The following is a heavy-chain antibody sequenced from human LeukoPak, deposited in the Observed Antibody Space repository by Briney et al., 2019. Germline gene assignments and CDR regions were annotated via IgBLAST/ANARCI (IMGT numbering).Heavy chain of an antibody. CDR2: IYYSGST. V-gene: IGHV4-31*03. CDR3: AKTTVTTNWFDP. D-gene: IGHD4-17*01. CDR1: GGSISSGGYY. Sequence: SETLSLTCTVSGGSISSGGYYWSWIRQHPGKGLEWIGYIYYSGSTYYNPSLKSRVIISVDTSKNQFSLKLSSVTAADTAVYYCAKTTVTTNWFDPWGQGTLVTVSS. J-gene: IGHJ5*02.